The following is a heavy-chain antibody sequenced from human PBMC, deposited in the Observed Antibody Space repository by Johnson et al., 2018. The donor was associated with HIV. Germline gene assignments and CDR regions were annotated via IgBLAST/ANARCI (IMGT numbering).Heavy chain of an antibody. J-gene: IGHJ3*02. CDR1: GFTVSTNY. CDR3: VRGGYYYDQAGAFDI. Sequence: QVQLVESGGGLIQPGGSLRLSCAASGFTVSTNYMGWVHLAPGKGLEWVAFIRYDGSNKYYADSVQGRFTISRDNAKKSLYLQMNSLRAEDTAVYYCVRGGYYYDQAGAFDIWGQGTMVTVSS. D-gene: IGHD3-22*01. CDR2: IRYDGSNK. V-gene: IGHV3-30*02.